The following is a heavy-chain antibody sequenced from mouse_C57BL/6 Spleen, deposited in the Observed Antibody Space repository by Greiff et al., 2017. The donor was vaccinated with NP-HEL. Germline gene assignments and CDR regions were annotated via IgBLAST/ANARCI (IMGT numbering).Heavy chain of an antibody. J-gene: IGHJ1*03. CDR2: IDPSDSHT. D-gene: IGHD2-1*01. CDR3: ARRGGEELLWYFDV. CDR1: GYTFTSYW. V-gene: IGHV1-50*01. Sequence: VQLQQSGAELVKPGASVKLSCKASGYTFTSYWMQWVKQRPGQGLEWIGEIDPSDSHTNYNQKFKGKATLTVDTSSSTAYMQLSSLTSEDSAVYYCARRGGEELLWYFDVWGTGTTVTVSS.